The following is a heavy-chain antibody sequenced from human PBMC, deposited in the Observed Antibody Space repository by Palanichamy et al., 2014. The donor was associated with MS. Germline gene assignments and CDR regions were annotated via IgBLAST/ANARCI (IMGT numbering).Heavy chain of an antibody. D-gene: IGHD6-19*01. J-gene: IGHJ4*02. CDR1: GGTFSSDA. CDR2: IIPIFGTA. Sequence: QLVAGLGREVKKPGSSVKVSCKASGGTFSSDAISWVRQAPGQGLEWMGGIIPIFGTANYAQKFQGRVTITADESTSTAYMELSSLRSEDTAVYYCAVNIAVAGHLDYWGQGTLVTVSS. V-gene: IGHV1-69*01. CDR3: AVNIAVAGHLDY.